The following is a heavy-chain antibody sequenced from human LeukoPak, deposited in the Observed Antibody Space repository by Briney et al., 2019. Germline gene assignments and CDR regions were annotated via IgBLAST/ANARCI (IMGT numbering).Heavy chain of an antibody. J-gene: IGHJ4*02. CDR1: GVSISGSY. V-gene: IGHV4-59*12. CDR2: IYYSGST. CDR3: ARTYYYDSSGPFDY. D-gene: IGHD3-22*01. Sequence: SETLSLTCTVSGVSISGSYWSWIRQLPGKGLEWIGYIYYSGSTNYNPSLKSRVTISVDTSGNQFSLKLSSVTAADTAVYYCARTYYYDSSGPFDYWGQGILVTVSS.